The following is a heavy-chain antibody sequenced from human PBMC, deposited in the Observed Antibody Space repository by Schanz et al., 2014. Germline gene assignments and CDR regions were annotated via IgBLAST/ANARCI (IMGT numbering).Heavy chain of an antibody. Sequence: EVQLVESGGGLVKPGGSLRLSCAASGFTFSSYSLAWVRQAPGKGLEWVSFISTGRYLYYADSVKGRFTISRDNTKNSVFLQMNSLRAEDTAVYYCAKDLAVAGDYWGQGTLVTVSS. J-gene: IGHJ4*02. CDR3: AKDLAVAGDY. D-gene: IGHD6-19*01. CDR1: GFTFSSYS. CDR2: ISTGRYL. V-gene: IGHV3-21*02.